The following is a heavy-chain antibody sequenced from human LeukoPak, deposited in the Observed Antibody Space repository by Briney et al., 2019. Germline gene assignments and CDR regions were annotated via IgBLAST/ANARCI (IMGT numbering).Heavy chain of an antibody. CDR3: AKDLFSSGYYLTTFDY. Sequence: GGSLRLSCAASEFSVGSNYMTWVRQAPGKGLEWVSLIYSGGSTYYADSVKGRFTISRDNSKNTLYLQMNSLRAEDTAVYYCAKDLFSSGYYLTTFDYWGQGTLVTVSS. J-gene: IGHJ4*02. D-gene: IGHD3-22*01. CDR1: EFSVGSNY. V-gene: IGHV3-53*01. CDR2: IYSGGST.